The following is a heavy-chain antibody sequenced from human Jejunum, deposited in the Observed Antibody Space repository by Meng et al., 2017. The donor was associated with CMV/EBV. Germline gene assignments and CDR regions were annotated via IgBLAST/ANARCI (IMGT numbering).Heavy chain of an antibody. D-gene: IGHD2-15*01. CDR3: ARDSGGYGLDAFDI. Sequence: GSISSSSYYWGWIRQPPGRGLEWIASIYYSGTTFYSPSLKSRVTISIDTSKNHFSLNLRSVTAADAAVYYCARDSGGYGLDAFDIWGQGTMVTVS. CDR2: IYYSGTT. CDR1: GSISSSSYY. V-gene: IGHV4-39*07. J-gene: IGHJ3*02.